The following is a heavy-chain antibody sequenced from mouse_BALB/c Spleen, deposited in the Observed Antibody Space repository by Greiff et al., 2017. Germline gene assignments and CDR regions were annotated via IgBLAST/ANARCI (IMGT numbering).Heavy chain of an antibody. D-gene: IGHD2-4*01. J-gene: IGHJ3*01. CDR2: IDPENGDT. CDR3: ARWGDYDEGFAY. Sequence: VQLQQSGAELVRSGASVKLSCTASGFNIKDYYMHWVKQRPEQGLEWIGWIDPENGDTEYAPKFQGKATMTADTSSNTAYLQLSSLTSENSAVYFCARWGDYDEGFAYWGQGTLVTVSA. V-gene: IGHV14-4*02. CDR1: GFNIKDYY.